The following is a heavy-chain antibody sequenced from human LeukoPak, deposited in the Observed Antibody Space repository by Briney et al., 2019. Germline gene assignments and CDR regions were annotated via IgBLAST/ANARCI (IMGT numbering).Heavy chain of an antibody. J-gene: IGHJ3*02. Sequence: PSETLSLTCTVSGVSISSYYWSWIRQPPGKGLEWIGYIYYSGSTNYNPSLKSRVTISVDTSKNQFSLKLSSVTAADTAVYYCARSNWAHDAFDIWGQGTMVTVSS. CDR1: GVSISSYY. CDR2: IYYSGST. V-gene: IGHV4-59*01. D-gene: IGHD1-1*01. CDR3: ARSNWAHDAFDI.